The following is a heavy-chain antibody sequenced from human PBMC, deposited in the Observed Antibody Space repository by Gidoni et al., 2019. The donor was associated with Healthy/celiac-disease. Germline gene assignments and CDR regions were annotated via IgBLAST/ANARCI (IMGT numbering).Heavy chain of an antibody. J-gene: IGHJ6*02. CDR2: INHSGST. V-gene: IGHV4-34*01. CDR1: GGSFSGYY. CDR3: AATVIDPNYYYYYGMDV. Sequence: QVQLQQWGAGLLKPSETLSLTCAVYGGSFSGYYWSWIRQPPGKGLEWIGEINHSGSTNYNPSLKSRVTIAVDTSKNQFSLKLSSVTAADTAVYYCAATVIDPNYYYYYGMDVWGQGTTVTVSS. D-gene: IGHD4-4*01.